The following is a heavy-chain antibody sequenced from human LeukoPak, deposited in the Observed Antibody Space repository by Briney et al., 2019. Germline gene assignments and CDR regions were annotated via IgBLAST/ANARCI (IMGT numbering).Heavy chain of an antibody. J-gene: IGHJ3*02. Sequence: SETLSLTCTVSGGPISSYYWSWIRQPAGKGLEWIGRIYTSGSTNYNPSLKSRVTMSVDTSKNQFSLRLSSVTAADTAVYYCARVLITGTPHYAFDIWGQGTMVTVSS. CDR2: IYTSGST. CDR1: GGPISSYY. D-gene: IGHD1-7*01. CDR3: ARVLITGTPHYAFDI. V-gene: IGHV4-4*07.